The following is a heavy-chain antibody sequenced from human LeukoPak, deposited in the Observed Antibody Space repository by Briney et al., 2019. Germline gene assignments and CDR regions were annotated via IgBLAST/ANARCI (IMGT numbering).Heavy chain of an antibody. D-gene: IGHD2-2*01. V-gene: IGHV1-8*01. CDR2: MNPNSGNT. CDR1: GYTFTSYD. Sequence: PRASVKVSCKASGYTFTSYDINWVRQATGQGLEWMGWMNPNSGNTGYAQKFQGRVTMTRNTSISTAYMELSSLRSEDTAVYYCARVRGYCSSTSCYGSSSWYPASFRGVLPYYFDYWGQGTLVTVSS. J-gene: IGHJ4*02. CDR3: ARVRGYCSSTSCYGSSSWYPASFRGVLPYYFDY.